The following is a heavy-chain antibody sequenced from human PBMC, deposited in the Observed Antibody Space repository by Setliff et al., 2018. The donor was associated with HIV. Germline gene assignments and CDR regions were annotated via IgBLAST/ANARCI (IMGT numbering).Heavy chain of an antibody. CDR1: GVTVSKNY. Sequence: GGSLRLSCAASGVTVSKNYMSWVRQAPGKGLEWASVIYTGGATFYADSVRGRFTISRDNAKNSLYLQMSSLRAEDTAVYYCAREVTSFEAFDLWGQGTMVTVSS. D-gene: IGHD2-21*02. J-gene: IGHJ3*01. V-gene: IGHV3-53*01. CDR3: AREVTSFEAFDL. CDR2: IYTGGAT.